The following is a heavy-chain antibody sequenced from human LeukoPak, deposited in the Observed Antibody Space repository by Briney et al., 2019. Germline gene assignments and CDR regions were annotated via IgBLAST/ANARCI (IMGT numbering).Heavy chain of an antibody. CDR1: GFTFSSYW. CDR3: ARVLGELNYYYYGMDV. Sequence: PGGSLRLSWAASGFTFSSYWMSWVRQAPAKGLEWVANIKQDGSEKYYVDSVKGRFTISRDNAKNSLYLQMNSLRAEDTAVYYCARVLGELNYYYYGMDVWGQGTTVTVSS. V-gene: IGHV3-7*01. J-gene: IGHJ6*02. D-gene: IGHD3-10*01. CDR2: IKQDGSEK.